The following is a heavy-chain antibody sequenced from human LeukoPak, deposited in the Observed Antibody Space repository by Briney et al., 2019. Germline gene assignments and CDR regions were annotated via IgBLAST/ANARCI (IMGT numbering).Heavy chain of an antibody. D-gene: IGHD6-19*01. CDR2: ISGSGGST. Sequence: GGSLSLSCVACGFIFSSYAMSWARQAPGKGLEWVSGISGSGGSTYYADSVKGRFTISRDNSKNTLFLQMNSLRAEDTAVYYCAKETYSSGWYPYFDYWGQGTLVTVSS. CDR3: AKETYSSGWYPYFDY. V-gene: IGHV3-23*01. J-gene: IGHJ4*02. CDR1: GFIFSSYA.